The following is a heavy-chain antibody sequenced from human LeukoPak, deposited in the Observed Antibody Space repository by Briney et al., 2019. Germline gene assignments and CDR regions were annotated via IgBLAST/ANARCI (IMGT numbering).Heavy chain of an antibody. CDR2: IYYSVST. V-gene: IGHV4-59*12. J-gene: IGHJ5*02. CDR1: GGTISSYY. Sequence: PSETLSLTCTVSGGTISSYYWSWIRQPPGKGLEWIGYIYYSVSTYYNPSLKSRLTISVDTSNSQFSLRRTSVTAADPAVYYCARDKVGATNGLDPWGQGTLVTVSS. CDR3: ARDKVGATNGLDP. D-gene: IGHD1-26*01.